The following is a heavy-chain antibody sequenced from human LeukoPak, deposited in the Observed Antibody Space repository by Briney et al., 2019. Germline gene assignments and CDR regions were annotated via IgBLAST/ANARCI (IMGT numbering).Heavy chain of an antibody. D-gene: IGHD6-19*01. Sequence: PSETLSLTCTVSGGSISSNNYYWGWIRQPPGKGLEWIGSIYYSGSTYYNPSLKSRVTISVDTSKNQFSLKLSSVTAADTAVYYCARAPIAVAPFDYWGQGTLVTVSS. J-gene: IGHJ4*02. CDR3: ARAPIAVAPFDY. V-gene: IGHV4-39*07. CDR2: IYYSGST. CDR1: GGSISSNNYY.